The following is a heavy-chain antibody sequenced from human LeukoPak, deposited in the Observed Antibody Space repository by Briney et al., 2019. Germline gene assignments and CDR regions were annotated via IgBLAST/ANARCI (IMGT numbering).Heavy chain of an antibody. CDR2: IRYDGSNK. V-gene: IGHV3-30*02. Sequence: PGGSLRLSCAASGFTFSSYGMHWVRQAPGKGLEWVAFIRYDGSNKYYADSVKGRFTISRDNSKNTLYLHVNSLRPEDTAVYYCAKDSVWFGEFPEYYFDYWGQGTLVTVSS. CDR3: AKDSVWFGEFPEYYFDY. CDR1: GFTFSSYG. D-gene: IGHD3-10*01. J-gene: IGHJ4*02.